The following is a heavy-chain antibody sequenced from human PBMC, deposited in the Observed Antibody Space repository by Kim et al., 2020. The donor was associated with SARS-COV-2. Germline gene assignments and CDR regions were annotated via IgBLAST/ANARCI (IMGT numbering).Heavy chain of an antibody. V-gene: IGHV1-3*01. D-gene: IGHD1-1*01. CDR3: ARDYLVSGTTPGGFDY. Sequence: KYQGRGTITRDTSESTAYMELSSLRSEDTAVYYCARDYLVSGTTPGGFDYWGQGTLVTVSS. J-gene: IGHJ4*02.